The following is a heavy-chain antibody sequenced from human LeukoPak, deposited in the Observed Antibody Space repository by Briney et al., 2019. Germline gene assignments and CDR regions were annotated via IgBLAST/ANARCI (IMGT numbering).Heavy chain of an antibody. CDR3: ARVDDRGHYYDSSGPRKLFDY. D-gene: IGHD3-22*01. CDR2: INPNSGGT. Sequence: GASVKVSCKASGYTFTGYYMHWVRQAPGQGLEWMGWINPNSGGTNYAQKFQGRVTMTRDTSISTAYMELSRLRSDDTALYYCARVDDRGHYYDSSGPRKLFDYWGQGTLVTVSS. V-gene: IGHV1-2*02. CDR1: GYTFTGYY. J-gene: IGHJ4*02.